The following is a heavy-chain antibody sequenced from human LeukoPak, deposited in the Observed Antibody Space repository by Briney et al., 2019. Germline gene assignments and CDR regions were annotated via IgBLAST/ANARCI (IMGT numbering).Heavy chain of an antibody. J-gene: IGHJ4*02. CDR1: GINVGSNY. V-gene: IGHV3-66*01. Sequence: GGSLRLSCAASGINVGSNYMDWVRQAPGRGLEWVSVMYSEGGTNYADSVKGRFTISRDYLKNTLYLQMDSLRVEDTAVYYCARGPGAFDYWGQGTLVTVSS. CDR3: ARGPGAFDY. CDR2: MYSEGGT.